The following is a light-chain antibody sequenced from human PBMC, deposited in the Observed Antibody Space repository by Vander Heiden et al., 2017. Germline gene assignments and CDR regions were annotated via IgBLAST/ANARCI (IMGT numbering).Light chain of an antibody. J-gene: IGLJ3*02. CDR3: SSYTSSSTPV. CDR2: DVS. V-gene: IGLV2-14*01. CDR1: SSDVASSDY. Sequence: QAALPYPPSVPGSPGQSNTISCTRTSSDVASSDYLSWYQPRPGRAPQLMIYDVSNRPSGVSTRLSGSKSGNTASLTISALQAEEEADYYCSSYTSSSTPVFGGGTKLTVL.